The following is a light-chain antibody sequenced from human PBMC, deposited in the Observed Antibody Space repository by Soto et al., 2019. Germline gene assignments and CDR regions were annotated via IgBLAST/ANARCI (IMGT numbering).Light chain of an antibody. CDR2: GAS. V-gene: IGKV3-15*01. Sequence: EIVLTQSPGTLSLSPGERVTLSCRASQSVRSNLAWYQQKPGQSPRLLIYGASTRATGIPARFSGSGSGTEFTLTISSLQPDDFATYYCQHYNSYSEAFGQGTKVDIK. CDR1: QSVRSN. J-gene: IGKJ1*01. CDR3: QHYNSYSEA.